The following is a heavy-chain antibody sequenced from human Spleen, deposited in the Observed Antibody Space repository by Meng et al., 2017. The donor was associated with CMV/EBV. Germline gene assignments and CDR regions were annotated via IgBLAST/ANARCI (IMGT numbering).Heavy chain of an antibody. CDR3: AREMGSGGGMDV. CDR2: ISGSGGST. Sequence: GESLKISCAASGFTFSSYAMSWVRQAPGKGLEWVSAISGSGGSTYYADSVKGRFTISRDNSKNTLYLQMNSLRAEDTAVYYCAREMGSGGGMDVWGQGTTVTVSS. D-gene: IGHD2-8*01. J-gene: IGHJ6*02. V-gene: IGHV3-23*01. CDR1: GFTFSSYA.